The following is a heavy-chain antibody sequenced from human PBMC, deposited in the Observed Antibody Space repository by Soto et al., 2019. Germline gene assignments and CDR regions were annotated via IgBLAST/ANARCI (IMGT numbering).Heavy chain of an antibody. Sequence: QVQLVQSGAEVKKPGASVKVSCKASGYTFSSHGITWLRQAPGQGLEWMGWISASNGDTNYAQRLQGRVTVTTDTSTSPSHLELRTLRSEDTAVYYCARMVRGSNIDAYYYRDVWGKGTTVPVS. V-gene: IGHV1-18*01. CDR2: ISASNGDT. J-gene: IGHJ6*03. CDR1: GYTFSSHG. D-gene: IGHD3-10*01. CDR3: ARMVRGSNIDAYYYRDV.